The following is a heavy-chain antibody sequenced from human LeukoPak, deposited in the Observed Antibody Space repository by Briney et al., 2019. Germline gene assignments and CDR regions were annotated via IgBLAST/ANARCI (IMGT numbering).Heavy chain of an antibody. V-gene: IGHV3-21*01. J-gene: IGHJ6*03. D-gene: IGHD4-11*01. Sequence: PGGSLRLSCAGSGFSFSHYAINWVRQAPGKGLEWVSSITSSRDYIYYADSVKGRFTISRDNAKNLLYLQMNSLRAEDTAVYYCARDHPYSYYMNVWGNGTTVTVSS. CDR1: GFSFSHYA. CDR2: ITSSRDYI. CDR3: ARDHPYSYYMNV.